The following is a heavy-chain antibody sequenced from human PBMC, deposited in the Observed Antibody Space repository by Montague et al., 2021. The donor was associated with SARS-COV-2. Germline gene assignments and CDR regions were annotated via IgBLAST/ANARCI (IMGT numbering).Heavy chain of an antibody. V-gene: IGHV6-1*01. CDR3: TQERGPGGTTRHYLDY. J-gene: IGHJ4*02. CDR2: TYYRSKWYN. Sequence: CAISGDSVSSNIAAWNWIRQSPSRGLEWLGSTYYRSKWYNDYAVSVRSRITISPDTSKNQFSLQLNSVTPEDTAVYCCTQERGPGGTTRHYLDYWGQGTLVTVSS. CDR1: GDSVSSNIAA. D-gene: IGHD1-14*01.